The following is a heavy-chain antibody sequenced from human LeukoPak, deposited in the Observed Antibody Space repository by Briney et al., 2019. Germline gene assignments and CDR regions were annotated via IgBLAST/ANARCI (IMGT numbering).Heavy chain of an antibody. Sequence: SETLSLTCAVYGGSFSGYYWSWIRQPPGKGLEWIGEINHSGSTNYNPSRKSRVTISVDTSKNQFSLKLSSVTAADTAVYYCARRGGRLYSNYGYGYFDYWGQGTLVTVSS. J-gene: IGHJ4*02. CDR3: ARRGGRLYSNYGYGYFDY. CDR2: INHSGST. V-gene: IGHV4-34*01. CDR1: GGSFSGYY. D-gene: IGHD4-11*01.